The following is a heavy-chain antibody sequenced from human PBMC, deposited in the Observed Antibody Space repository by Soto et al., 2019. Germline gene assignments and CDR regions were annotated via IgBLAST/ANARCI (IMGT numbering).Heavy chain of an antibody. V-gene: IGHV1-69*01. CDR3: ARLRRDWGDAFDL. Sequence: QVQLVQSGADVKKPGSSVKVSCKTSGGSFGSSAISWVRQAPAQGLEWMGEIIPVFDKANYAQNFQGRLTITADELTGTVFMELSSLRSDDTAVYFCARLRRDWGDAFDLWGLVTFVTVSS. D-gene: IGHD3-16*01. J-gene: IGHJ3*01. CDR2: IIPVFDKA. CDR1: GGSFGSSA.